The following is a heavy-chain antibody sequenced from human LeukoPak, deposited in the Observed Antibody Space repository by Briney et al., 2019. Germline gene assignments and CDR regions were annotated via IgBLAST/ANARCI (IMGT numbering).Heavy chain of an antibody. J-gene: IGHJ6*03. CDR1: GGSFSGYY. CDR2: INHSGST. V-gene: IGHV4-34*01. CDR3: ARGGQGYYYYYYMDV. Sequence: PSETLSLTCAVYGGSFSGYYWSWIRQPPGKGLEWVGEINHSGSTNYNPSLKSRVTISVDTSKNQFSLKLSSVTAADTAVYYCARGGQGYYYYYYMDVWGKGTTVTVSS.